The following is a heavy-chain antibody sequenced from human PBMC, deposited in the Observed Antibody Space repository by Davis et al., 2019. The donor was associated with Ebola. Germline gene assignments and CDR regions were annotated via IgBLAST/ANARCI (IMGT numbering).Heavy chain of an antibody. CDR1: GYTFTSYY. CDR3: ARDRGDSYYYYYGMDV. D-gene: IGHD2-21*02. Sequence: ASVTVSCKASGYTFTSYYMHWVRQAPGQGLEWMGIINPSGGSTSYAQKFQGRVTMTRDTSTSTVYMELSSLRSEDTAVYYCARDRGDSYYYYYGMDVWGQGTTVTVSS. J-gene: IGHJ6*02. V-gene: IGHV1-46*01. CDR2: INPSGGST.